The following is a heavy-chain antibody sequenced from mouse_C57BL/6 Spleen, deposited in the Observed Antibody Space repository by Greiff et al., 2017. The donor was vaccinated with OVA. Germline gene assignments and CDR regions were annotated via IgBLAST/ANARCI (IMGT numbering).Heavy chain of an antibody. CDR1: GYTFTSYW. CDR2: INPSNGGT. Sequence: QVQLQQSGTELVKPGASVKLSCKASGYTFTSYWMHWVKQRPGQGLEWIGNINPSNGGTNYNEKFKSKATLTVDKSSSTAYMQLSSLTSEDSAVYYCARWGGAQAYAMDYWGQGTSVTVSS. J-gene: IGHJ4*01. D-gene: IGHD3-2*02. V-gene: IGHV1-53*01. CDR3: ARWGGAQAYAMDY.